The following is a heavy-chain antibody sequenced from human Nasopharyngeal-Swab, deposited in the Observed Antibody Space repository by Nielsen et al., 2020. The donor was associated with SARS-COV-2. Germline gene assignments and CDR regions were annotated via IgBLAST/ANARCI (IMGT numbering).Heavy chain of an antibody. V-gene: IGHV1-46*01. Sequence: ASVKVSCKASGYTFTSYYMHWVRQAPGQGLEWMGVINPSGGSTSYAQKFQGRVTMTRDTSTSTVYMELSSLRSEDTAVYYCARESVNDAFDIWGQGTMVTVSS. J-gene: IGHJ3*02. CDR2: INPSGGST. CDR1: GYTFTSYY. CDR3: ARESVNDAFDI.